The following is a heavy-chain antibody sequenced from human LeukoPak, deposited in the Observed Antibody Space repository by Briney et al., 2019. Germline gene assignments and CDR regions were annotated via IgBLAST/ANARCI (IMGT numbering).Heavy chain of an antibody. CDR3: ARGLGSSGYLEYFQH. CDR1: GGSISSYY. D-gene: IGHD3-22*01. CDR2: IYTSGST. J-gene: IGHJ1*01. Sequence: SETLSLTCTVSGGSISSYYWSWIRQPAGKGLEWIGRIYTSGSTNYNPSLKSRVTMPVDTSKNQFSLKLSSVTAADTAVYYCARGLGSSGYLEYFQHWGQGTLVTVSS. V-gene: IGHV4-4*07.